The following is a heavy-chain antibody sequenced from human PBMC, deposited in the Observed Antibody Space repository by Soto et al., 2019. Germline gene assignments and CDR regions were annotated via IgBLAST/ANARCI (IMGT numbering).Heavy chain of an antibody. J-gene: IGHJ4*02. CDR2: ISTYNSNT. Sequence: QVQLVQSGGEVKKPGASVKVSCKASGYTFTNYGISWVRQAPGQGLEWLGWISTYNSNTNSAPRLQGRLTMTTDTSTRTAYMELRRLTSDETAVYYCARDERDSCSGGDCFYFDYWGQGTRVTVSS. V-gene: IGHV1-18*04. CDR3: ARDERDSCSGGDCFYFDY. D-gene: IGHD2-21*02. CDR1: GYTFTNYG.